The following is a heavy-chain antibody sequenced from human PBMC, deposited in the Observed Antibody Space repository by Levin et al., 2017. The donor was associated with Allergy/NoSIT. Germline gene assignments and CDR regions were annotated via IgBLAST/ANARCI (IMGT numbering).Heavy chain of an antibody. Sequence: PSETLSLTCAVSGGSISSGGYSWSWIRQPPGTGLEWIGNIYLSGSTNDNPPLKSRVTMSVDRSKNQFSLKLSYVTAADTAVYYCARVAGYSYGYYFDYWGPGTLVTVSS. V-gene: IGHV4-30-2*01. CDR1: GGSISSGGYS. CDR3: ARVAGYSYGYYFDY. CDR2: IYLSGST. J-gene: IGHJ4*02. D-gene: IGHD5-18*01.